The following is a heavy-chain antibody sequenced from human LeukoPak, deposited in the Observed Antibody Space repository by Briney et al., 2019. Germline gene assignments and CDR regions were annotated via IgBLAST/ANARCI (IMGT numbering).Heavy chain of an antibody. J-gene: IGHJ3*02. Sequence: GGSLRLSCAASGFTFSSYSMNWVRQASGKGLEWVSSISSSSSYIYYADSVKGRFTISRDNAKNSLYLQMNSLRAEDTAVYYCARAVGSGSYLGAFDIWGQGTMVTVSS. CDR2: ISSSSSYI. CDR1: GFTFSSYS. D-gene: IGHD3-10*01. V-gene: IGHV3-21*01. CDR3: ARAVGSGSYLGAFDI.